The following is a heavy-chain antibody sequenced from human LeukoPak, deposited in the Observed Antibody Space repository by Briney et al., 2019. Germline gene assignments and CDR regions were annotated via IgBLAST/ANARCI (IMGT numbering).Heavy chain of an antibody. J-gene: IGHJ4*02. CDR2: IRSKVNGATT. CDR1: RFTFGDYG. CDR3: TRVVTGTFDY. Sequence: GGSLRLSCTASRFTFGDYGMNWVRQAPGKGLEWVGFIRSKVNGATTEYAASVKGTFSISRDDSNSIAYLQMNSLKTEDTAVYYCTRVVTGTFDYWGQGTPVTVSS. D-gene: IGHD1-20*01. V-gene: IGHV3-49*04.